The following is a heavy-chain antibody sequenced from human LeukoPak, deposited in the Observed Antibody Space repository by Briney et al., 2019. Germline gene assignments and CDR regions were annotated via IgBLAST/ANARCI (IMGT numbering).Heavy chain of an antibody. Sequence: PSETLSLTCTVSGGSISGYHWNWIRQSPGKGLEWIANIFYTGNADYNPSLKSRVTISVDTPKNQISLILTSVTAADTAVYYCAREAYCSSTSCYPFYYYYYGMDVWGQGTTVTVSS. CDR1: GGSISGYH. J-gene: IGHJ6*02. D-gene: IGHD2-2*01. V-gene: IGHV4-59*12. CDR3: AREAYCSSTSCYPFYYYYYGMDV. CDR2: IFYTGNA.